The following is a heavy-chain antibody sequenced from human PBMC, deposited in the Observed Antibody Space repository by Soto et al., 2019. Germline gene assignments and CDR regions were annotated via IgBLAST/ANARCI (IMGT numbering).Heavy chain of an antibody. D-gene: IGHD2-2*01. V-gene: IGHV1-69*13. CDR3: ARHGADIVLVPAALPISYYYYGMDV. Sequence: SVKVSCKASGGTISSYAISWVRQAPGQGLEWMGGIIPIFGTANYAQKFQGRVTITADESTSTAYMELSSLRSEDTAVYYCARHGADIVLVPAALPISYYYYGMDVWGQGTTVTVSS. CDR2: IIPIFGTA. CDR1: GGTISSYA. J-gene: IGHJ6*02.